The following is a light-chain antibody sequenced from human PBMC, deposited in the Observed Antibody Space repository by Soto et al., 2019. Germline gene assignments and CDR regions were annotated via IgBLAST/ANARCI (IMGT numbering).Light chain of an antibody. CDR1: QSISSD. V-gene: IGKV1-6*01. CDR2: AAS. Sequence: AIEMTQSPSSLSASVGDRVTLSCRASQSISSDLAWYQQKPGKAPKLLIFAASTLPSGVPSRFRGRGSATDFTLTIGSLQPENFANYNCRPSFNFPRTFGQGTKVEIK. CDR3: RPSFNFPRT. J-gene: IGKJ1*01.